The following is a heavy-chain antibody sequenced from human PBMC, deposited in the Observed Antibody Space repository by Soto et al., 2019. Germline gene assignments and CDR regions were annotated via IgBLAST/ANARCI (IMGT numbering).Heavy chain of an antibody. V-gene: IGHV3-72*01. Sequence: EVQLVESGGGLVQPGGSLQLSCAAPGFTFSDHYMDWVRQAPGKGLEWVARARNKAKSYATEYAASVKGRFTISRDESKNSVFVQVNSLATEDTAVYYCVRAAWDCSSGACYHYFQHWGQGTLVTVSS. CDR1: GFTFSDHY. CDR2: ARNKAKSYAT. CDR3: VRAAWDCSSGACYHYFQH. J-gene: IGHJ1*01. D-gene: IGHD2-15*01.